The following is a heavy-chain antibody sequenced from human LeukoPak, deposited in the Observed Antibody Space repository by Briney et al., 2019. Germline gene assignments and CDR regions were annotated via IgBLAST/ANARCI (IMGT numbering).Heavy chain of an antibody. J-gene: IGHJ4*02. CDR3: AKDLVTGSLDY. CDR2: ITDSGVRT. CDR1: GFTFSSYA. V-gene: IGHV3-23*01. D-gene: IGHD3-10*01. Sequence: GGSLRLSCAASGFTFSSYAMSWVRQAPGKGLEWVSTITDSGVRTYYADSVKGRFTTSRDNSKNTLYLQMNSLRAEDTAIYYCAKDLVTGSLDYWGQGTLVTVSS.